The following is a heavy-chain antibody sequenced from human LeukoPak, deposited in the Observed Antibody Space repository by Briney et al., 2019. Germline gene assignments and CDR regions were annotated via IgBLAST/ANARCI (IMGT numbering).Heavy chain of an antibody. V-gene: IGHV3-72*01. CDR2: TRNKANSYTT. Sequence: GGSLRLSCAASGFTFSDYYMDWVRQAPGKGLEWVGRTRNKANSYTTEYAASVKGGFTISRDDSKNSLYLQVNSLKTEDTAVYYCARDLAAGRDYWGQGTLVTVSS. D-gene: IGHD6-13*01. CDR3: ARDLAAGRDY. J-gene: IGHJ4*02. CDR1: GFTFSDYY.